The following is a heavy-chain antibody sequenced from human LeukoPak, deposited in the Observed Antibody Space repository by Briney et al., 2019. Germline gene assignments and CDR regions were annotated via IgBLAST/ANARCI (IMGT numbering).Heavy chain of an antibody. J-gene: IGHJ4*02. Sequence: GGSLRLSCAASGFTFSSYWMSWVHQAPGKGLEWVANIKQDGSEEYYVDSVKGRFTISRDNAKNSLYLQMNSLRAEDTAVYYCARDRVLELVTGWGQGTLVTVSS. CDR2: IKQDGSEE. D-gene: IGHD1-7*01. CDR3: ARDRVLELVTG. CDR1: GFTFSSYW. V-gene: IGHV3-7*05.